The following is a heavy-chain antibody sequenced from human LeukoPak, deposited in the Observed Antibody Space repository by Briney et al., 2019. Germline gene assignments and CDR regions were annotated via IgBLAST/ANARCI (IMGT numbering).Heavy chain of an antibody. CDR1: GFTLSTHA. CDR3: ARAGPGMSTAAAYLDS. J-gene: IGHJ4*02. D-gene: IGHD5-24*01. Sequence: GTSLRLSCAASGFTLSTHAMYWVRQAPGKGLEWVAVISHDGSNEYYADSVKGRFTISRDKSSKTLSLQMNSLGAEDTAVYYCARAGPGMSTAAAYLDSWGQGTLVTVSS. V-gene: IGHV3-30-3*01. CDR2: ISHDGSNE.